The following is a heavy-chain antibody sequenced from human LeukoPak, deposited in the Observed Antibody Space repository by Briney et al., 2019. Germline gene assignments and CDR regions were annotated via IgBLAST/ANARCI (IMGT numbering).Heavy chain of an antibody. CDR3: AKETYYDFWSGYFYYYGMDV. V-gene: IGHV1-18*01. Sequence: ASVKVSCKASGYTFTSYGISWVRQAPGQELEWMGWISAYNGNTNYAQKLQGRVTMTTDTSTSTAYMELRSLRSDDTAVYYCAKETYYDFWSGYFYYYGMDVWGQGTTVTVSS. J-gene: IGHJ6*02. D-gene: IGHD3-3*01. CDR2: ISAYNGNT. CDR1: GYTFTSYG.